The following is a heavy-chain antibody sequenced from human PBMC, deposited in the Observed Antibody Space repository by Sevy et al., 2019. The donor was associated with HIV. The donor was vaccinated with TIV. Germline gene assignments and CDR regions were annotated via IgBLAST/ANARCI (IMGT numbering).Heavy chain of an antibody. CDR3: ARAPPVRSGDDSLNWLDP. Sequence: SETLSLTCPVSGGSISAYYWSWLRQPPGKGLEYIGDIYYTGSTYYNPSLKSRVTISVDTSKNQFSLNWRSVTAVDTAVYYCARAPPVRSGDDSLNWLDPWGQGILVTVSS. D-gene: IGHD5-12*01. V-gene: IGHV4-59*12. CDR1: GGSISAYY. CDR2: IYYTGST. J-gene: IGHJ5*02.